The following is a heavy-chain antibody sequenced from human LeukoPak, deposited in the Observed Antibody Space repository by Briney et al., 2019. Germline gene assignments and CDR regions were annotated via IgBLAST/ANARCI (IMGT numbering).Heavy chain of an antibody. CDR1: GFTFSNYN. V-gene: IGHV3-64*01. CDR2: ISTNGGST. Sequence: PGGSLRLSCAASGFTFSNYNMHWVRQAPGKGLEYVSAISTNGGSTYYANSVKGRFTISRDNSRNTLYLQMGSLRPEDMAVYYCATEERSGSYGYWGQGTLVTVSS. J-gene: IGHJ4*02. D-gene: IGHD1-26*01. CDR3: ATEERSGSYGY.